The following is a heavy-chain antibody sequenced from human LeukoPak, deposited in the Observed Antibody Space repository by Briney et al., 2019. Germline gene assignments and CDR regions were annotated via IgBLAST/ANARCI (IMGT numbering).Heavy chain of an antibody. Sequence: SETLSLTCGVSGVSFDAHYWSWVRQTPGKGLEWLGEINHSGYTNDSPSLKSRVTLSIDTSRKQFSLNLRSVTVADAGIYYCTRLTTGHDYWGQGTLVTVSS. J-gene: IGHJ4*02. CDR3: TRLTTGHDY. D-gene: IGHD4-17*01. V-gene: IGHV4-34*01. CDR2: INHSGYT. CDR1: GVSFDAHY.